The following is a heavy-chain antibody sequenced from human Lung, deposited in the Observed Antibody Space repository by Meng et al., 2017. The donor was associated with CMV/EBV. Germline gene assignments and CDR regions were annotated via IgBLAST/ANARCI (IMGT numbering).Heavy chain of an antibody. J-gene: IGHJ4*02. CDR3: ARAQYYYDSSAFFEY. D-gene: IGHD3-22*01. CDR1: GGSINSGGYY. Sequence: SETXSLXXTVSGGSINSGGYYWSWIRQHPGKGLEWIGHIYHSGTTSYNPSLKSRVSISVDTSKKQFSLKLSSTTAADTAVYYCARAQYYYDSSAFFEYWGQGAXVTVSS. V-gene: IGHV4-31*03. CDR2: IYHSGTT.